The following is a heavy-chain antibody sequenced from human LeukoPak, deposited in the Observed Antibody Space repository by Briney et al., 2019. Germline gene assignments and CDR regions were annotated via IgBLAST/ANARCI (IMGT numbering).Heavy chain of an antibody. Sequence: ASVKVSCKASGGTFSSYGISWVRQAPGQGLEWMGGITPIFGTANYAQKVQGRVTITADKSTSTAYMQLSSLRSEDTAVYYCARGRPTTSIAAAGVNWSDTWGQGTLVTVSS. CDR1: GGTFSSYG. V-gene: IGHV1-69*06. CDR3: ARGRPTTSIAAAGVNWSDT. D-gene: IGHD6-13*01. J-gene: IGHJ5*02. CDR2: ITPIFGTA.